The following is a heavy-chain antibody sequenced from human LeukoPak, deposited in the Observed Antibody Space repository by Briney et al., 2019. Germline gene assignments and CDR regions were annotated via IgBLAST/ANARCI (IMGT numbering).Heavy chain of an antibody. J-gene: IGHJ4*02. CDR2: IYSGGST. CDR3: ARAGVLRYLGD. V-gene: IGHV3-66*01. CDR1: GFTVSSTY. D-gene: IGHD3-9*01. Sequence: GGSLRLSCAAFGFTVSSTYMSWVGKPPGKGLEWVSVIYSGGSTYYADSVKGRFTISRDNSKNTVYLQMNSLRAEDTAICYCARAGVLRYLGDWGQGTLVTVSS.